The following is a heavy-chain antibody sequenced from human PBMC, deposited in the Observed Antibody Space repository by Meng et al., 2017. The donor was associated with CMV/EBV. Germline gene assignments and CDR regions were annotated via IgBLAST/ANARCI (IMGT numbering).Heavy chain of an antibody. CDR2: IYTSGST. CDR1: GGSISSYY. D-gene: IGHD2-15*01. J-gene: IGHJ5*02. CDR3: ARSMVVAGDWFDP. V-gene: IGHV4-4*07. Sequence: QVQLQELGPGLVNPSVPLSLTCTVSGGSISSYYWSWIRQPAGKGLEWIGRIYTSGSTNYNPSLKSRVTMSVDTSKNQFSLKLSSVTAADTAVYYCARSMVVAGDWFDPWGQGTLVTVSS.